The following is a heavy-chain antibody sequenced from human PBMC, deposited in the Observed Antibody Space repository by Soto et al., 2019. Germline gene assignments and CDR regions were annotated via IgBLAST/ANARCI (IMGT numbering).Heavy chain of an antibody. CDR1: GFTVSSKY. CDR3: AREDVFFDGRRRYGVPLDV. CDR2: IQRGGPT. Sequence: GGSLRLSCPASGFTVSSKYMSWLRQAPGKGLEWVSLIQRGGPTYYADSVQGRFTISRDTSENTVHLQMDSLRAEDTAVYYCAREDVFFDGRRRYGVPLDVWG. D-gene: IGHD2-15*01. V-gene: IGHV3-66*01. J-gene: IGHJ6*01.